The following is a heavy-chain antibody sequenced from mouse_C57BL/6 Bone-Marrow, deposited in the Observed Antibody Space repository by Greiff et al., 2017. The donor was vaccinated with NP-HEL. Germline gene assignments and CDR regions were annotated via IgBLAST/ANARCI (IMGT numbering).Heavy chain of an antibody. V-gene: IGHV1-78*01. J-gene: IGHJ2*01. CDR3: ARWGYYYGSSHYYFDY. CDR2: IYPRDGST. D-gene: IGHD1-1*01. CDR1: GYTFTDHT. Sequence: QVQLQQSDAELVKPGASVKISCKVSGYTFTDHTIHWMKQRPEQGLEWIGYIYPRDGSTKYNEKFKGKATLTADKSSSTAYMQLNSLTSEDSAVYFCARWGYYYGSSHYYFDYWGQGTTLTVSS.